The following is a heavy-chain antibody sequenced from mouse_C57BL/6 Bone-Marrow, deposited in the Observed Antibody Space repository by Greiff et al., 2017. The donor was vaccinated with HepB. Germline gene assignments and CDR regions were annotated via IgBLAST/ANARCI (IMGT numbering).Heavy chain of an antibody. Sequence: QVQLKESGPGLVQPSQILSITCTVSGFSLTSYGVHWVRQSPGKGLEWLGVIWSGGSTDYNAAFISRLSISKDNSKSQVFFKMNSLQADDTAIYYCASPSNHEAWFAYWGQGTLVTVSA. D-gene: IGHD2-5*01. CDR2: IWSGGST. V-gene: IGHV2-2*01. J-gene: IGHJ3*01. CDR1: GFSLTSYG. CDR3: ASPSNHEAWFAY.